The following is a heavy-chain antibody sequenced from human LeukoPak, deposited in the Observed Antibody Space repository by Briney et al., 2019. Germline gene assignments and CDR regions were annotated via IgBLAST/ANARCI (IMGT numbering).Heavy chain of an antibody. D-gene: IGHD4-17*01. J-gene: IGHJ4*02. V-gene: IGHV3-74*01. CDR2: INNDGSST. CDR1: GFTFSSYW. Sequence: PGGSLRLSCAASGFTFSSYWMHWVRQAPGKGLVWVSRINNDGSSTSYADSVKGRFTISRDNAKNTLYLQMNSLRAEDTAVYYCARSSYSDGEANDYWGQGTLVTVSS. CDR3: ARSSYSDGEANDY.